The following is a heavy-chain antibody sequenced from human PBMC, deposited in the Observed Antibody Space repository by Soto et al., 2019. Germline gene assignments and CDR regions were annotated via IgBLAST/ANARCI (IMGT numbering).Heavy chain of an antibody. Sequence: QVRLQESGPGLVRPSQTLSLTCNVSGAPISSGGFYWSWIRQHPGKGPEWIGYIYNSGTTFYNPSLGSRVTMSPDAAKNPFSLELRSVTVADTAVYYCAREPISTPRGVTQVDPWGQGTQVTVSS. CDR1: GAPISSGGFY. CDR3: AREPISTPRGVTQVDP. J-gene: IGHJ5*02. D-gene: IGHD3-10*01. V-gene: IGHV4-31*03. CDR2: IYNSGTT.